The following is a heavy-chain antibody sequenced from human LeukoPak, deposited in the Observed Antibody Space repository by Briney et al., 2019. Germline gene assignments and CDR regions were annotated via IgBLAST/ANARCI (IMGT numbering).Heavy chain of an antibody. J-gene: IGHJ6*02. CDR3: ARPHLYYDSRYGMDV. CDR2: IIPIFGTA. D-gene: IGHD3-22*01. V-gene: IGHV1-69*13. Sequence: SVKVSCKASGGTFSSYAISWVRQAPGQGLEWMGGIIPIFGTANYAQKFQGRVTITADESKSTAYMELSSLRSEDTAVYYCARPHLYYDSRYGMDVWGQGTTVTVSS. CDR1: GGTFSSYA.